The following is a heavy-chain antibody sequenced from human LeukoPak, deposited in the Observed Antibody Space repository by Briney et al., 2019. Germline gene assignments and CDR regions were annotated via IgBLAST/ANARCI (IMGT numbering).Heavy chain of an antibody. CDR2: IRSKANSYAT. Sequence: GGSLRLSCAASGFTFSGSAMHWVRQASGKGLEWVGRIRSKANSYATAYAASVKGRFTISRDDSKNTAHLQMNSLKTEDTAVYYCTSIVVVPAAMGRMDVWGKGTTVTVSS. CDR3: TSIVVVPAAMGRMDV. CDR1: GFTFSGSA. D-gene: IGHD2-2*01. V-gene: IGHV3-73*01. J-gene: IGHJ6*04.